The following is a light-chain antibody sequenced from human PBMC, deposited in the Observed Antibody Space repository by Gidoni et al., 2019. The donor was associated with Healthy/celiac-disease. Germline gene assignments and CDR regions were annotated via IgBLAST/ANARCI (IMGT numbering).Light chain of an antibody. V-gene: IGLV3-25*03. CDR3: QSADSSGTYPDWV. J-gene: IGLJ3*02. CDR2: KDS. CDR1: ALPKQY. Sequence: SYDLTQPPSVSVSPGQTARITCSGDALPKQYAYWYQQKPGQAPVVVIYKDSERPSGIPERCSGSSSGTTGTLTISGVQAEDEADYYCQSADSSGTYPDWVFGGGTKLT.